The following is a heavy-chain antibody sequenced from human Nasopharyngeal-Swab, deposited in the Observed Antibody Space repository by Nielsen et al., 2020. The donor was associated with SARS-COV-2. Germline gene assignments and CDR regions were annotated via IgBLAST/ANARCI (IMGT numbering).Heavy chain of an antibody. CDR1: GGSFSGYY. CDR2: INHSGST. V-gene: IGHV4-34*01. D-gene: IGHD4-17*01. Sequence: SETLSLTFAVYGGSFSGYYWSWIRQPPGKGLEWIGEINHSGSTNYNPSLKSRVTISVDTSKNQFSLKLSSVTAADTAVYYCARGSTVTTFYYYYYGMDVWGQGTTVTVSS. CDR3: ARGSTVTTFYYYYYGMDV. J-gene: IGHJ6*02.